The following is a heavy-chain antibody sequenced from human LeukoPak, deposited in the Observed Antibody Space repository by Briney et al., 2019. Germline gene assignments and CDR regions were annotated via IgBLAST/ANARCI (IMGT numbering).Heavy chain of an antibody. J-gene: IGHJ5*02. Sequence: KASETLSLTCTVSGGSISSSNYYWGWIRQPPGKGLEWIGYIYYSGSTNYNPSLKSRVTISVDTSKNQFSLMLSSVTAADTAVYYCARSGYYRGGVYNWWFDPWGQGTLVTVSS. D-gene: IGHD2-21*01. CDR2: IYYSGST. CDR1: GGSISSSNYY. CDR3: ARSGYYRGGVYNWWFDP. V-gene: IGHV4-61*05.